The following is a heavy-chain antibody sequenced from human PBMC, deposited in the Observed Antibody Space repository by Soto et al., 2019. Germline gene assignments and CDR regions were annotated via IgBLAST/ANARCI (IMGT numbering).Heavy chain of an antibody. Sequence: QVQLVQSGAEVKKPGSSVKVSCKASGGTFSSYAISWVRQAPGQGLEWMGGIIPIFGTANYAQKFQGRVTITADESTSTAYMELSSLRSEDTAVYYCAGVGPDDYGDSISYRYGMDVWGQGTTVTVSS. V-gene: IGHV1-69*01. CDR1: GGTFSSYA. CDR3: AGVGPDDYGDSISYRYGMDV. CDR2: IIPIFGTA. D-gene: IGHD4-17*01. J-gene: IGHJ6*02.